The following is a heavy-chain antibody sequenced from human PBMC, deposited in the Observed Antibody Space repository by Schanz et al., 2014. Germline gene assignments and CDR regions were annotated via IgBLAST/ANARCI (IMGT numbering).Heavy chain of an antibody. J-gene: IGHJ4*02. V-gene: IGHV3-21*01. CDR2: ISSSSNYY. CDR3: AREYASTWFESNVMAGRIDN. Sequence: EVQLVESGGGLVKSGGSLRLSCATSGFIFTSYSMHWVRQAPGKGLEWVSSISSSSNYYYHADSVKGRFTISRDAAKDSLFLQMTSLRADDTAVYFCAREYASTWFESNVMAGRIDNWGQGTLVTVSS. D-gene: IGHD2-8*01. CDR1: GFIFTSYS.